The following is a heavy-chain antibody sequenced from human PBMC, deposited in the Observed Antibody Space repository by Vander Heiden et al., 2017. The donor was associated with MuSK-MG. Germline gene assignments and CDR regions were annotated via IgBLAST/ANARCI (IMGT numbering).Heavy chain of an antibody. CDR1: GFTFSSYA. D-gene: IGHD1-26*01. CDR2: ISYDGRNK. J-gene: IGHJ5*02. CDR3: AISRGGELLGFDP. V-gene: IGHV3-30*04. Sequence: QVQLVESGGGVVQPGRSLRLSCAASGFTFSSYAMHWVRQAPGKGLEWVAVISYDGRNKYYADAVKGRFTISRDNSKNTLYLQMKSMRAEDTAVYYCAISRGGELLGFDPWGQGTLVTVSS.